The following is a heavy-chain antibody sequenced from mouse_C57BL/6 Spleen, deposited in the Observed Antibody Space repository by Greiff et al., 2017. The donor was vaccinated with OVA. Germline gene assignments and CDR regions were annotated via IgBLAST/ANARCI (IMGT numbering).Heavy chain of an antibody. D-gene: IGHD2-5*01. J-gene: IGHJ2*01. V-gene: IGHV1-26*01. CDR2: INPNNGGT. Sequence: EVQLQQSGPELVKPGASVKISCKASGYTFTDYYMNWVKQSHGKSLEWIGDINPNNGGTSYNQKFKGKATLTVDKSSSTAYMELRSLTSEDSAVYYCARYSNYHDWGQGTTLTVSS. CDR1: GYTFTDYY. CDR3: ARYSNYHD.